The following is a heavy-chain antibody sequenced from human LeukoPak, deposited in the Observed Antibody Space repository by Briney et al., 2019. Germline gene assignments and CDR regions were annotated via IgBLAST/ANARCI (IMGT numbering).Heavy chain of an antibody. D-gene: IGHD5-18*01. CDR2: INPNSGGT. CDR1: GYTFTGYY. V-gene: IGHV1-2*02. Sequence: GASVKVSCKASGYTFTGYYMHWVRQAPGQGLERMGWINPNSGGTNYAQKFQGRVTMTRDTSISTAYMELSRLRSDDTAVYYCASYTTMDHHAFDIWGQGTMVTVSS. J-gene: IGHJ3*02. CDR3: ASYTTMDHHAFDI.